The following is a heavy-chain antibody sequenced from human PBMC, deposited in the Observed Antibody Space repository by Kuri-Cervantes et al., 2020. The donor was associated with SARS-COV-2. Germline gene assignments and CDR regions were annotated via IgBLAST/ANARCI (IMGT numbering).Heavy chain of an antibody. J-gene: IGHJ6*02. CDR1: GYTLTELS. CDR2: FDPEDGET. D-gene: IGHD1-26*01. CDR3: ATGGGIVGATTIHHYGMDV. V-gene: IGHV1-24*01. Sequence: ASVKVSCKVSGYTLTELSMHWVRQAPGKGLEWMGGFDPEDGETIYAQKFQGRVTMTEDTSTDTAYMELSSLRSEDTAVYYCATGGGIVGATTIHHYGMDVWGQGTTVTVSS.